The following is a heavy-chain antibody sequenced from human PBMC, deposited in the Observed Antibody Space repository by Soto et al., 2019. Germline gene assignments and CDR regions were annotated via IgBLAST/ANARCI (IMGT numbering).Heavy chain of an antibody. CDR2: IKQDGSKA. V-gene: IGHV3-7*01. CDR3: ARDFYGGFSYGPGDS. Sequence: EVQLVESGGGLVQPGGSLRLSCVASGFAFWGDWMSWLRQAPGKGLEWVANIKQDGSKAQYLESVRGRFTISRDNSKSSVYLQMNSLRAEDTALYYCARDFYGGFSYGPGDSWGQGTLVTVSS. CDR1: GFAFWGDW. J-gene: IGHJ4*02. D-gene: IGHD2-15*01.